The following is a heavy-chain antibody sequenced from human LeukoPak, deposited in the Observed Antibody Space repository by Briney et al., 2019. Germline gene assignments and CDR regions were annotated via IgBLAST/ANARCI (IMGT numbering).Heavy chain of an antibody. D-gene: IGHD4-17*01. Sequence: GGCLRLSCVASGFTFSSYSMSGVPQAPGKGLEWVSSICIRSRDVYYAGSVKGRFTISRDNTKSSLFHQMDSLRAEDTAVYYCASTIVTTVYPPGWYVDLWGRGTQVTVSS. CDR1: GFTFSSYS. J-gene: IGHJ2*01. V-gene: IGHV3-21*06. CDR3: ASTIVTTVYPPGWYVDL. CDR2: ICIRSRDV.